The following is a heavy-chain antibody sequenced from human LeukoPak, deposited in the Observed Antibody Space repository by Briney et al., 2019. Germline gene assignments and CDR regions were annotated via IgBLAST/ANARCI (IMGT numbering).Heavy chain of an antibody. CDR1: GYTFTDYY. D-gene: IGHD1-7*01. V-gene: IGHV1-2*02. CDR3: ARVKLELRPRQTYGMDV. J-gene: IGHJ6*02. CDR2: VNPNSGGT. Sequence: ASVKVSCKASGYTFTDYYIYWVRQAPGQGLEWMGWVNPNSGGTQYAQKFQGRVTMTRDTYISTAYIELSSLTSDDTAVYYCARVKLELRPRQTYGMDVWGLGTTVTVSS.